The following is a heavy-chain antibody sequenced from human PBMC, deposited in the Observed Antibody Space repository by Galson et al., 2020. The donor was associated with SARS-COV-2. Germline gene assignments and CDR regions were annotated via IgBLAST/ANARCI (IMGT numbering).Heavy chain of an antibody. CDR2: ISSSGSTI. Sequence: KIGESLKISCAASGFTFSDYYMSWIRQAPGKGLEWVSYISSSGSTIYYADSVKGRFTISRDNAKNSLYLQMNSLRAEDTAVYYCAREGTIFGVVPYYYGMDVWGQGTTVTVSS. J-gene: IGHJ6*02. D-gene: IGHD3-3*01. CDR1: GFTFSDYY. V-gene: IGHV3-11*01. CDR3: AREGTIFGVVPYYYGMDV.